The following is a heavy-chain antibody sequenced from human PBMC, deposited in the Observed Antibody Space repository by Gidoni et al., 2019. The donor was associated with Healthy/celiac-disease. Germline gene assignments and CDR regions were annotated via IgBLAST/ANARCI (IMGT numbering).Heavy chain of an antibody. CDR1: GVSISSGSYY. V-gene: IGHV4-61*02. J-gene: IGHJ3*02. D-gene: IGHD3-22*01. CDR3: ARGPLSGSQYYYDSSDAFDI. Sequence: QVQLQESGPGLVKPSQTLSLTCPVSGVSISSGSYYWSWIRQPAGKGLEWIGCIYTSGSTNYNPSLKSRVTISVDTSKNQFSLKLSSVTAADTAVYYCARGPLSGSQYYYDSSDAFDIWGQGTMVTVSS. CDR2: IYTSGST.